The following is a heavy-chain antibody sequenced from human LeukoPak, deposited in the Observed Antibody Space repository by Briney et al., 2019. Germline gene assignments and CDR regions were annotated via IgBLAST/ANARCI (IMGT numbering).Heavy chain of an antibody. CDR2: INDGGSST. CDR1: GYPFSSYW. Sequence: GGSLRLSCAGSGYPFSSYWMHWVRQVPGKGLEWVSRINDGGSSTYYAESVRGRFTISRDNAKNTLYLQMNSLRAEDTAVYYCARLAYYYGSGSYYNFDYWGQGTLVTVSS. J-gene: IGHJ4*02. D-gene: IGHD3-10*01. V-gene: IGHV3-74*01. CDR3: ARLAYYYGSGSYYNFDY.